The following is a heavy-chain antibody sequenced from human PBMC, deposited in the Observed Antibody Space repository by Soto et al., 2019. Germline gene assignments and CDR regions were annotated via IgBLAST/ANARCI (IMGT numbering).Heavy chain of an antibody. J-gene: IGHJ1*01. V-gene: IGHV4-34*01. CDR1: GGSFSGYY. D-gene: IGHD2-15*01. CDR3: ARGWKSRYCSGGSCPKYFQH. CDR2: INHSGST. Sequence: PSETLSLTCAVYGGSFSGYYWSWIRQPPGKGLEWIGEINHSGSTNYNPSLKSRVTISVDTSKNQFSLKLSSVTAADTAVYYCARGWKSRYCSGGSCPKYFQHWGQGTLVTVSS.